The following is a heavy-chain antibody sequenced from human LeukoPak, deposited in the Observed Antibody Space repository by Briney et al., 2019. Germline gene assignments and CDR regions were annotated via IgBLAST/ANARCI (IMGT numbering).Heavy chain of an antibody. D-gene: IGHD4-17*01. CDR1: GGSFSGYY. V-gene: IGHV4-34*01. J-gene: IGHJ3*02. CDR3: ARADYGDDAFDI. Sequence: PSETLSLTCAVYGGSFSGYYWSWIRQPPGKGLEWIGEINHSGSTNYNPSLKSRVTISVDTSKNQFSLKLSSVTAADTAVYYCARADYGDDAFDIWGQGTMVTVSS. CDR2: INHSGST.